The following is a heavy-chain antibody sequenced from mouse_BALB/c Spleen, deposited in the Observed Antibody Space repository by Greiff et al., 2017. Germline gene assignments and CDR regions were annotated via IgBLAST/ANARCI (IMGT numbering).Heavy chain of an antibody. V-gene: IGHV1-5*01. J-gene: IGHJ4*01. CDR3: TRTNYYGDAMDY. CDR1: GYSFTSYW. Sequence: EVQLQESGTVLARPGASVKMSCKASGYSFTSYWMHWVKQRPGQGLEWIGAIYPGNSDTSYNQKFKGKAKLTAVTSASTAYMELSSLTNEDSAVYYCTRTNYYGDAMDYWGQGTSVTVSS. D-gene: IGHD1-1*01. CDR2: IYPGNSDT.